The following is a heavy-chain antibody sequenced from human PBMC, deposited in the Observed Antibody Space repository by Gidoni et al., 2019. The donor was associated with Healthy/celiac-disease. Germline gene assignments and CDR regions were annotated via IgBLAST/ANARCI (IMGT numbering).Heavy chain of an antibody. J-gene: IGHJ5*02. CDR3: ARDMIGSGSITIFGVANPRGYWFDP. CDR1: GYTFTSYY. Sequence: QVQLVQSGAEVKKPGASVKVSCKASGYTFTSYYMHWVRQAPGQGLEWMGIINPSGGSTRYAQKFQGRVTMTRDTSTSTVYMERSSLRSEDTAVYYCARDMIGSGSITIFGVANPRGYWFDPWGQGTLVTVSS. V-gene: IGHV1-46*01. D-gene: IGHD3-3*01. CDR2: INPSGGST.